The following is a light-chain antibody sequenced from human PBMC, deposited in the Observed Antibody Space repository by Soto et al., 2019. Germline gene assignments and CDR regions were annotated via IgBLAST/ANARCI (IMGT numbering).Light chain of an antibody. CDR1: SSNIGNNY. V-gene: IGLV1-51*02. CDR3: GTWDIRLNINWV. CDR2: ENN. J-gene: IGLJ3*02. Sequence: QSVLTQPPSVSVAPGQKVTISCSGSSSNIGNNYVSWYQHRPGQAPRLLIFENNKRRPGIPDRFSGSKSGTSATLAITGLQTGDEAAYYCGTWDIRLNINWVFGGGTKLTVL.